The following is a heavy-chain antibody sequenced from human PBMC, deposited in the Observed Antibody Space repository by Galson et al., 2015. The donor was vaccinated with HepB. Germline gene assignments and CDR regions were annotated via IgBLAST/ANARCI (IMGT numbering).Heavy chain of an antibody. CDR1: GFTFSSYA. CDR2: ISYDGSNK. CDR3: AREGHRGKKAYYYDSSGGEGAFDI. D-gene: IGHD3-22*01. Sequence: SLRLSCAASGFTFSSYAMHWVRQAPGKGLEWVAVISYDGSNKYYADSVKGRFTISRDNSKNTLYLQMNSLRAEDTAVYYCAREGHRGKKAYYYDSSGGEGAFDIWGQGTMVTVSS. V-gene: IGHV3-30*04. J-gene: IGHJ3*02.